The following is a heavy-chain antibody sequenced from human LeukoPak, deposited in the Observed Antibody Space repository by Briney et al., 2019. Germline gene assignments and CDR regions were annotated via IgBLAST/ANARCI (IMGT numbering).Heavy chain of an antibody. CDR1: GYTFTSDY. CDR2: INPSGGST. Sequence: ASVKVSCKASGYTFTSDYRRWVRQAPGQGLEWMGIINPSGGSTSYAQKFQGRDTMTRDTSTSTVYMELSSLRSEDTAVYYCASSLSKLPSDYWGQGTLVTVSS. V-gene: IGHV1-46*03. D-gene: IGHD2-15*01. J-gene: IGHJ4*02. CDR3: ASSLSKLPSDY.